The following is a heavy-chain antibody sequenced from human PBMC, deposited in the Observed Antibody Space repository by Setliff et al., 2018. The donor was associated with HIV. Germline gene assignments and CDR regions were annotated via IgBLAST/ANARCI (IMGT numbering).Heavy chain of an antibody. CDR3: ASEYSSSWYRYFDY. Sequence: SETLSLTCTVSGGSISSGSYYWSWIRQPAGKGLEWIGNICTSGSTNYNPSLKSRVTISVDTSKHQFSLKLSSVTAADTAVYYCASEYSSSWYRYFDYWGQGTLVTVSS. D-gene: IGHD6-13*01. CDR2: ICTSGST. CDR1: GGSISSGSYY. V-gene: IGHV4-61*09. J-gene: IGHJ4*02.